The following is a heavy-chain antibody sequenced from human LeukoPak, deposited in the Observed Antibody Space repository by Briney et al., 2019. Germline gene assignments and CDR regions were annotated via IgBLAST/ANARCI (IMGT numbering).Heavy chain of an antibody. CDR2: ISSSSSYI. D-gene: IGHD3-10*01. V-gene: IGHV3-21*01. CDR1: GFTFSSYS. CDR3: ARAQVTMVRGVQHDAFDI. J-gene: IGHJ3*02. Sequence: GGSLRLSCAASGFTFSSYSMNWVRQAPGKGLEWVSSISSSSSYIYYADSVKGRFTISRDNAKNSLYLQMNSLRAEDTAVYYCARAQVTMVRGVQHDAFDIWDQGTMVTVSS.